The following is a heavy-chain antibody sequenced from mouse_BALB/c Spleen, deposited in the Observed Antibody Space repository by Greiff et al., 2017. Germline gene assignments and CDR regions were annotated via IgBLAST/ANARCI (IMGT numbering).Heavy chain of an antibody. V-gene: IGHV1-54*01. J-gene: IGHJ1*01. D-gene: IGHD1-1*01. CDR3: ERHYGSSYWYFDV. Sequence: QVQLQQSGAELVRPGTSVKVSCKASGYAFTNYLIEWVKQRPGQGLEWIGVINPGSGGTNYNEKFKGKATLTADKSSSTAYMQLSSLTSDDSAVYFCERHYGSSYWYFDVGGAGTTVTVSS. CDR2: INPGSGGT. CDR1: GYAFTNYL.